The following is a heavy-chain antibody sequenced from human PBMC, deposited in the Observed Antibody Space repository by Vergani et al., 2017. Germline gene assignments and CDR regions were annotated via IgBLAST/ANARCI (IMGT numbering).Heavy chain of an antibody. CDR2: ISAYNGNT. J-gene: IGHJ6*03. CDR3: ARIIVFFPAHHPRSPYYYYMDF. CDR1: GYTFTSYG. D-gene: IGHD2-15*01. V-gene: IGHV1-18*01. Sequence: GQMGKYGGEVKKPGASVKVSCKASGYTFTSYGISWVRQAPGQGLEWMGWISAYNGNTNYAQKLQGRVTMTTDTSTSTAYMELRSLRSDDTAIYYYARIIVFFPAHHPRSPYYYYMDFLGKKPTVTVSS.